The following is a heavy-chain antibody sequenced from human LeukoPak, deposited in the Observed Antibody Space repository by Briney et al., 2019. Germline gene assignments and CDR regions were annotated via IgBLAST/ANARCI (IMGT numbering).Heavy chain of an antibody. D-gene: IGHD5-24*01. CDR1: GGSISSYY. J-gene: IGHJ4*02. CDR2: IYYSGST. CDR3: ARHRSKWLQSSFDY. V-gene: IGHV4-59*08. Sequence: KTSETLSLTCTVSGGSISSYYWSWIRQPPGKGLEWIGYIYYSGSTNYNPPLKSRVTISVDTSKNQFSLKLNSVTAADTAVYYCARHRSKWLQSSFDYWGQGTLVTVSS.